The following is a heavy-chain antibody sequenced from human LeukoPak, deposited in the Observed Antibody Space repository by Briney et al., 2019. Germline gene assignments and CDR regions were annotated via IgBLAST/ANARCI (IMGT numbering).Heavy chain of an antibody. Sequence: NASATLSLTYAVDGGSFSGYYWSWIRQPPGKGLEWIGEINHSGSTNYNPSLKSRVTISVDTSKNQFSLKLSSVTAADTAVYYCARGQEPDCSSTSCPNWFDPWGQGTLVTVSS. CDR1: GGSFSGYY. V-gene: IGHV4-34*01. CDR3: ARGQEPDCSSTSCPNWFDP. D-gene: IGHD2-2*01. CDR2: INHSGST. J-gene: IGHJ5*02.